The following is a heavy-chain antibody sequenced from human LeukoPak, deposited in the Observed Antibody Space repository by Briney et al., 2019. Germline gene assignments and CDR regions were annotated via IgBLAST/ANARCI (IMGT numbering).Heavy chain of an antibody. CDR3: ANHFACGSTSCPPFDS. D-gene: IGHD2-2*01. V-gene: IGHV3-21*01. Sequence: GGSLRLSCAASGFTFNTYSMNWVRQAPGKGLEWVSSISDNSNYIYYSDSVEGRFTISRDNAKNSLYLQMNSLRVEDTAVFYCANHFACGSTSCPPFDSWGQGTLVTVSS. CDR2: ISDNSNYI. CDR1: GFTFNTYS. J-gene: IGHJ4*02.